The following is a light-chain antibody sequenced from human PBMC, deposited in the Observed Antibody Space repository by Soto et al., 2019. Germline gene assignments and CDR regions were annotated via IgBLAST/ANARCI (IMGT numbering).Light chain of an antibody. Sequence: EIVITQSPATLSVSPGERPPLSCRASQGVRSDLAWYQQSPGQPPRLLLYGSSTRAPGIAARSSGSGTGTGIALTLNRLEPEDSEVYYWQQRGNQPPPWTFGQGTKVEIK. CDR2: GSS. CDR1: QGVRSD. J-gene: IGKJ1*01. CDR3: QQRGNQPPPWT. V-gene: IGKV3D-11*01.